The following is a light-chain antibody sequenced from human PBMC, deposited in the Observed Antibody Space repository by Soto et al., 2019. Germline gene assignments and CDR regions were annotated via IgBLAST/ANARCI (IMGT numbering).Light chain of an antibody. CDR2: AAS. Sequence: DIQMTQSPSSLSASVGDRVSVTCRASQSIGRFLNWYQQKPGKAPALLIYAASSLHSGVPSRFSGSGSGTDFTLTISSLQPEDFATYYCQQSYSPPPITFGQGTRLEIK. CDR1: QSIGRF. J-gene: IGKJ5*01. V-gene: IGKV1-39*01. CDR3: QQSYSPPPIT.